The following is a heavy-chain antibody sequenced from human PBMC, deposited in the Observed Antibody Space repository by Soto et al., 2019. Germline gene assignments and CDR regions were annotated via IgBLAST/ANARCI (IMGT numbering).Heavy chain of an antibody. CDR1: GFTFSDYG. CDR3: TTDYYDSSGIDY. CDR2: IKSKGDTT. V-gene: IGHV3-64*04. Sequence: GGSLRLSCSAFGFTFSDYGMHWVRQAPGKGLEFVSAIKSKGDTTYYADSVRGRFTISRDNSKNTLYLQMNSLKTEDTAVYYCTTDYYDSSGIDYWGQGTLVTVSS. J-gene: IGHJ4*02. D-gene: IGHD3-22*01.